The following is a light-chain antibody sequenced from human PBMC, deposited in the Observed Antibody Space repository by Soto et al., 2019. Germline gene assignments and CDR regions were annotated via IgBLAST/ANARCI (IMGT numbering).Light chain of an antibody. Sequence: QSVLTQPPSASGSTGQSVTISCTGPSSDVGGYNFVFWYQQHPGKAPKLMIYEVSRPPSGVPDRFSGSKSGNTASLTVSGLQAEDESDYYCSLYAGTNTVVFGGGTKLTVL. CDR1: SSDVGGYNF. J-gene: IGLJ2*01. CDR3: SLYAGTNTVV. CDR2: EVS. V-gene: IGLV2-8*01.